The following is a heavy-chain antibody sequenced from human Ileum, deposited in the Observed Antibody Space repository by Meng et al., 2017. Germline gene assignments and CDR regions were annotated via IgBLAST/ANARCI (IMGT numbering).Heavy chain of an antibody. CDR3: ARSSTSPASYFFDY. V-gene: IGHV4-61*01. D-gene: IGHD6-6*01. CDR1: GGSVSSGSYY. CDR2: IYYSGST. J-gene: IGHJ4*02. Sequence: QESGPGLVRPSAPLSLACTVAGGSVSSGSYYWSWIRQPPGKGLEWIGHIYYSGSTNYNPSLKSRVTISVDMSKNQFSLKLNSVTAADTAIYFCARSSTSPASYFFDYWGQGTLVTVSS.